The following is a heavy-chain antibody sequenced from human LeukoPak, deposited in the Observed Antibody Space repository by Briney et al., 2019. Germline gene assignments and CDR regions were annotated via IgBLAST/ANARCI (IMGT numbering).Heavy chain of an antibody. CDR3: AKAGGDDFWSGYHNWFDP. V-gene: IGHV3-23*01. J-gene: IGHJ5*02. CDR1: GFTFSSYT. D-gene: IGHD3-3*01. Sequence: GGSLRLSCAASGFTFSSYTMSWVRQAPGKGLEWVSAISGSGGSTYYADSVKGRFTISRDNSKNTLYLQMNGLRAEDTAVYYCAKAGGDDFWSGYHNWFDPWGQGTLVTVSS. CDR2: ISGSGGST.